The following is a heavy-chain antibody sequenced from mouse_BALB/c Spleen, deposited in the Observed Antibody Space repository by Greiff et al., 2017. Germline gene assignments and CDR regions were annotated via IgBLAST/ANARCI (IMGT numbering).Heavy chain of an antibody. D-gene: IGHD1-1*01. CDR1: GYTFTNYW. Sequence: QVQLQQSGAELVRPGTSVKISCKASGYTFTNYWLGWVKQRPGHGLEWIGDIYPGGGYTNYNEKFKGKATLTADTSSSTAYMQLSSLTSEDSAVYFCASRGVRSYAMDYWGQGTSVTVSS. J-gene: IGHJ4*01. CDR3: ASRGVRSYAMDY. CDR2: IYPGGGYT. V-gene: IGHV1-63*02.